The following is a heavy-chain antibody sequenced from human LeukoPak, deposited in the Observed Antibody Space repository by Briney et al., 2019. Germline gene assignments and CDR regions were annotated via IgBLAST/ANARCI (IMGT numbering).Heavy chain of an antibody. D-gene: IGHD2-15*01. J-gene: IGHJ5*01. CDR3: ARDVGYCSGGSCYRWFAS. V-gene: IGHV3-48*01. CDR1: GFIFSAYS. Sequence: GGSLRLSCVGSGFIFSAYSLNWIRQAPGKGLEWVSYISTGSDVIYYADSVRGRFSISRDDASNSVSLQMNSLRADDTAVYYCARDVGYCSGGSCYRWFASWGQGTLVTVSS. CDR2: ISTGSDVI.